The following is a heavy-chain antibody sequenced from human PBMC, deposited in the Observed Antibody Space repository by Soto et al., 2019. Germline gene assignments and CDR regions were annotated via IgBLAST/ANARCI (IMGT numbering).Heavy chain of an antibody. V-gene: IGHV3-11*01. J-gene: IGHJ4*02. Sequence: GGSLRLSCAASGFTFSDYYMSWIRQAPGKGLEWVSYISSSGSTIYYADSVKGRFTISRDNAKNSLYLQMNSLRAEDTAMYYCARDYDIVTGYYPPDYWGQGTLVTVSS. CDR1: GFTFSDYY. CDR2: ISSSGSTI. CDR3: ARDYDIVTGYYPPDY. D-gene: IGHD3-9*01.